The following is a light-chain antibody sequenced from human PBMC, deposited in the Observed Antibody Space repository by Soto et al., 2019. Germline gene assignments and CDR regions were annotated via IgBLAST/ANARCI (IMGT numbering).Light chain of an antibody. J-gene: IGKJ4*01. CDR3: QKYNSAPLT. Sequence: PGERATLSCRASQSVGDYLGWYQQKPGQAPRLLIYDASQRATGVPARFSASGSGTDFTLTISSLQPEDVATYYCQKYNSAPLTFGGGTKGDIK. V-gene: IGKV3-11*01. CDR1: QSVGDY. CDR2: DAS.